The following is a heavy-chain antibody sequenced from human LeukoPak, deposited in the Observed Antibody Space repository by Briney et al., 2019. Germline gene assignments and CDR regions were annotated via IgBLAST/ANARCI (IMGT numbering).Heavy chain of an antibody. CDR1: GFIFSSYN. CDR2: ISSSSSYI. V-gene: IGHV3-21*01. CDR3: ARDSGLNGAPGFDI. D-gene: IGHD2-8*01. J-gene: IGHJ3*02. Sequence: GGSLRLSCAASGFIFSSYNMNWVRQAPGKGLEWVSSISSSSSYIYYADSVKGRFTISRDNAKKSLYLQMNSLRAEDTAVYYCARDSGLNGAPGFDIWGQGTMVTVSS.